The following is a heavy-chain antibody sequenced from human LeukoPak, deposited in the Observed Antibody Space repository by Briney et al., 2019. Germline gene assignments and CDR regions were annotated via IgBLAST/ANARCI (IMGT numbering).Heavy chain of an antibody. J-gene: IGHJ4*02. CDR2: IYYSGST. D-gene: IGHD1-1*01. Sequence: PSETLSLTCTVSGGSISSYYWSWIRQPPGKGLEWIGYIYYSGSTYYKPSLKSRVTIPVDTSKNLFSLKLSSVTAADTAVYYCARVQRPLDGADYWGQGTLVTVSS. CDR3: ARVQRPLDGADY. CDR1: GGSISSYY. V-gene: IGHV4-59*01.